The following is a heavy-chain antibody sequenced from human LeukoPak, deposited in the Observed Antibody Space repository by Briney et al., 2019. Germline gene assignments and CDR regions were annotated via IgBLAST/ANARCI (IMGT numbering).Heavy chain of an antibody. D-gene: IGHD4-17*01. J-gene: IGHJ1*01. CDR1: GFTFRDYA. Sequence: PRGSLRLSCSASGFTFRDYAMTWVRQSPGRGLEGVGFIRARAYGGIGYAASLKDRFIISRDDAKNIAYLHMHNLKTENTAVYYCCRGAVNEYGDRHYFQYWGQGTLVTVSS. V-gene: IGHV3-49*04. CDR2: IRARAYGGI. CDR3: CRGAVNEYGDRHYFQY.